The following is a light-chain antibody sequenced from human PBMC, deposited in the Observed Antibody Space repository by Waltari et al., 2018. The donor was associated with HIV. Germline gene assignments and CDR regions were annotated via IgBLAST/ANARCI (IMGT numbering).Light chain of an antibody. Sequence: QSALTQPRSVSGSPGQSVTMSCSGTSSYVGGYKYVSWYQQHPGKAPKLLIYDVNKRPSGVSDRFSGSKSGNTASLTISGLQVEDEADYYCCSYAGSYTYVVLGGGTKLTVL. V-gene: IGLV2-11*01. CDR3: CSYAGSYTYVV. CDR1: SSYVGGYKY. J-gene: IGLJ2*01. CDR2: DVN.